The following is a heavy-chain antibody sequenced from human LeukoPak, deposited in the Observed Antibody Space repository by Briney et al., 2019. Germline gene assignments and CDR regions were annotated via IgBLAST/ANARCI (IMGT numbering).Heavy chain of an antibody. D-gene: IGHD2-15*01. Sequence: PGGSLRLSCAASGFTFSYYLMNWVRQAPGKGLEWISYISGSGSTTYFADSVKGRFTISRDNAKKSMYLQMNSLRDEDTAVYYSARGFCSGARCHFDYWGQGTLVTVSS. V-gene: IGHV3-48*03. CDR3: ARGFCSGARCHFDY. J-gene: IGHJ4*02. CDR1: GFTFSYYL. CDR2: ISGSGSTT.